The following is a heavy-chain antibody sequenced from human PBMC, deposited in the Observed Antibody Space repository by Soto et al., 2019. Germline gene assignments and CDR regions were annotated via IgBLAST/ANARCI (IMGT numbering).Heavy chain of an antibody. V-gene: IGHV4-59*08. CDR3: ARHGYSTAWYGSWDL. D-gene: IGHD6-19*01. CDR2: IYYTGAT. CDR1: GGSIITKY. J-gene: IGHJ4*02. Sequence: PSETLSLTCAVSGGSIITKYWSWIRQPPGKGLEWIGYIYYTGATKYNPSINSRVTMLVDTSKNQFSLKLTSVTAADTAKFFCARHGYSTAWYGSWDLWAQGTLVTVSS.